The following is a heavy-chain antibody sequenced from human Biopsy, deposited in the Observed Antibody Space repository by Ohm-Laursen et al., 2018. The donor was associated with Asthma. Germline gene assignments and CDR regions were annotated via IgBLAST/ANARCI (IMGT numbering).Heavy chain of an antibody. CDR3: ARQKLVAAEGPFDM. V-gene: IGHV4-39*01. Sequence: TLSLTCTVSGGSISSNFYYWGWIRQPPGKGLEWIGNIYKSGQVYYNLSLKSRVTISVDTSKNQFSLQLRSVTAADTAVYYCARQKLVAAEGPFDMWSQGTMVIVSS. D-gene: IGHD1-26*01. J-gene: IGHJ3*02. CDR2: IYKSGQV. CDR1: GGSISSNFYY.